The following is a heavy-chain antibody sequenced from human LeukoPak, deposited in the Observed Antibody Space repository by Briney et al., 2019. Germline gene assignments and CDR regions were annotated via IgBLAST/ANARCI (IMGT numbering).Heavy chain of an antibody. CDR2: ISAYNGNT. CDR3: AREADGDYDILTGYYRGAFDP. Sequence: GASVKVSRKASGYTFTSYGISWVRQAPGQGLEWMGWISAYNGNTNYAQKLQGRVTMTTDTSTSTAYMELRSLRSDDTAVYYCAREADGDYDILTGYYRGAFDPWGQGTLVTVSS. V-gene: IGHV1-18*01. J-gene: IGHJ5*02. CDR1: GYTFTSYG. D-gene: IGHD3-9*01.